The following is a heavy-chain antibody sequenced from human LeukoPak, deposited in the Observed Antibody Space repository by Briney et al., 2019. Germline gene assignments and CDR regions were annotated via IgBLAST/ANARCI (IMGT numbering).Heavy chain of an antibody. D-gene: IGHD5-18*01. CDR2: IYTSGST. CDR1: GGSISSYY. Sequence: SETLSLTCTVSGGSISSYYWSWIRQPAGKGLEWIGRIYTSGSTNYNPSLKSRVTMSVDTSKNQFSLKLSSVTAADTAVYYCARRNVDTAMEAIDYWGQGTLVTVSS. J-gene: IGHJ4*02. CDR3: ARRNVDTAMEAIDY. V-gene: IGHV4-4*07.